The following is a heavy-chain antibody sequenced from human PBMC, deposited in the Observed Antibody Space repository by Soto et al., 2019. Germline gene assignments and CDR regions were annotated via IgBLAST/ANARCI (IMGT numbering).Heavy chain of an antibody. CDR2: IIPIFGTA. J-gene: IGHJ6*02. V-gene: IGHV1-69*06. CDR1: GSTYSSYA. CDR3: ARDRRYYGSSGYYYGMDV. D-gene: IGHD3-22*01. Sequence: SVKVSCKASGSTYSSYAISWVRQAPGQGLEWMGGIIPIFGTANYAQKFQGRVTITADKSTSTAYMELSSLRSEDTAVYYCARDRRYYGSSGYYYGMDVWGQGTTVTVSS.